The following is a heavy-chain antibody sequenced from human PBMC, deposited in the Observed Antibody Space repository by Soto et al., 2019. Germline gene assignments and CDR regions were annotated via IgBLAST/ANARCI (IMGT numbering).Heavy chain of an antibody. J-gene: IGHJ4*02. D-gene: IGHD3-22*01. CDR1: GGSVSSGSYY. Sequence: QVQLQESGPGLVKPSETLSLTCTVSGGSVSSGSYYWSWIRQPPGKGLEWIGYIYYSGSTNYNPSPKSRVTISVDTSKNQFSLKLSSVTAADTAVYYCAISSGYNFDYWGQGTLVTVSS. CDR2: IYYSGST. V-gene: IGHV4-61*01. CDR3: AISSGYNFDY.